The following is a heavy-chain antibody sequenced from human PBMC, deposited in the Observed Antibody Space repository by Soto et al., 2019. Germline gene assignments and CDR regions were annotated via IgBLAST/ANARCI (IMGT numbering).Heavy chain of an antibody. CDR3: TVDTAMAKSRPYYYYYYGMDV. V-gene: IGHV3-15*01. Sequence: PGGSLRLSCAASGFTFSNAWMSWVRQAPGKGLEWVGRIKSKTDGGTTDYAAPVKGRFTISRDDSKNTLYLQMNSLKTEDTAVYYCTVDTAMAKSRPYYYYYYGMDVWGQGTTVTVSS. J-gene: IGHJ6*02. CDR2: IKSKTDGGTT. CDR1: GFTFSNAW. D-gene: IGHD5-18*01.